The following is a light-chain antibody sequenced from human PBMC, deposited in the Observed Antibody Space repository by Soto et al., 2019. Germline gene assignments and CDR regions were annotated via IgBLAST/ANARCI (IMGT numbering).Light chain of an antibody. CDR2: AAT. CDR1: QDIRYD. V-gene: IGKV1-6*01. J-gene: IGKJ1*01. Sequence: AIQMTKSPSSLYASVGDRVTITCRASQDIRYDLGWYQQKPGRAPKLLIWAATSLYSGVPSRFSGSGSGTDFTLTISSLQPEDFAAYYCLQDYIYPRTFGQGTKVETK. CDR3: LQDYIYPRT.